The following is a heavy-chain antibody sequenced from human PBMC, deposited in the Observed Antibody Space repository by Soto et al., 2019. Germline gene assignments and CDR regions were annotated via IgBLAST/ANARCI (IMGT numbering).Heavy chain of an antibody. V-gene: IGHV3-30*18. Sequence: QVQLVESGGGVVQPGRSLRLSCAASGFTFSSYGMHWVRQAPGKGLERVAVISYDGSNKYYADSVKGRFTISRDNSKNTLYLQMNSLRAEDTAVYYCAKGGGSYNFDYWGQGTLVTVSS. CDR3: AKGGGSYNFDY. D-gene: IGHD1-26*01. J-gene: IGHJ4*02. CDR1: GFTFSSYG. CDR2: ISYDGSNK.